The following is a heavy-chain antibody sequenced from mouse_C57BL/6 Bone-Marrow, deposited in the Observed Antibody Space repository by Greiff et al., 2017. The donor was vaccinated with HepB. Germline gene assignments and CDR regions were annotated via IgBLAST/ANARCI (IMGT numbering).Heavy chain of an antibody. D-gene: IGHD1-1*01. Sequence: EVKLVESGPELVKPGASVKMSCKASGYTFTDYNMHWVKQSHGKSLEWIGYINPNNGGTSYNQKFKGKATLTVNKSSSTAYMELRSLTSEDSAVYYCARIYYYGSSYPWFAYWGQGTLVTVSA. CDR1: GYTFTDYN. CDR3: ARIYYYGSSYPWFAY. V-gene: IGHV1-22*01. J-gene: IGHJ3*01. CDR2: INPNNGGT.